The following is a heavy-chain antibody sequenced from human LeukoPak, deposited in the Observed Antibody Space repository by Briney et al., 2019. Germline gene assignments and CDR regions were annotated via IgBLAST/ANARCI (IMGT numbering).Heavy chain of an antibody. CDR2: FYPGDSDT. CDR3: ARQDCSGGSCYSYYYGMDV. Sequence: PGESLKISCKTSGYSFTNYWIGWVRQMPGKGLEWMGIFYPGDSDTRYSPSFQGQVTISADKSISTAYLQWSSLKASDTAMYYCARQDCSGGSCYSYYYGMDVWGQGTTVTVSS. D-gene: IGHD2-15*01. V-gene: IGHV5-51*01. J-gene: IGHJ6*02. CDR1: GYSFTNYW.